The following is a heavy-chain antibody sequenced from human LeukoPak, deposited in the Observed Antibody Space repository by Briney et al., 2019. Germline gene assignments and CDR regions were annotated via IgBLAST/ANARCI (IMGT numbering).Heavy chain of an antibody. CDR2: INHSGST. CDR3: ARGRRWLAFDI. CDR1: GGSFSGYY. V-gene: IGHV4-34*01. Sequence: SETLSLTCAVYGGSFSGYYWSWIRQPPGKGLEWIGVINHSGSTNYNPSLKSRVTISVDTSKNQFSLKLSSVTAADTAVYYCARGRRWLAFDIWGQGTMVTVSS. J-gene: IGHJ3*02. D-gene: IGHD5-24*01.